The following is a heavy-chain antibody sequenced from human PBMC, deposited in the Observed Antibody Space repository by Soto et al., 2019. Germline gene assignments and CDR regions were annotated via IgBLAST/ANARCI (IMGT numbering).Heavy chain of an antibody. V-gene: IGHV3-48*03. CDR3: ARDIDNRDYYYGLDV. D-gene: IGHD1-20*01. CDR1: GFVFKNYE. Sequence: VVSLRLSCVASGFVFKNYEMNGVRQAPGKGLEWISYISNSGNTIYVADSMRGRFTISRDNAKNSLFLQMNSLRADDTAVYYCARDIDNRDYYYGLDVWGQGNTVTVS. CDR2: ISNSGNTI. J-gene: IGHJ6*02.